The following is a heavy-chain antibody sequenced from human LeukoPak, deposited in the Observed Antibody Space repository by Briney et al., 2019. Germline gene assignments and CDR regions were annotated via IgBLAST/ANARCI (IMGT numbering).Heavy chain of an antibody. CDR1: AFAFSSNW. J-gene: IGHJ4*02. CDR3: ARDLHPRYYLPDY. V-gene: IGHV3-7*04. Sequence: GGSLRLSCVASAFAFSSNWMSWVRQAPGKGLEWVASIKEDGSETYYVDSVKGRFTISRDNAKNSLYLQMNSLRAEDTAVYYCARDLHPRYYLPDYWGQGTLATVSS. D-gene: IGHD1-26*01. CDR2: IKEDGSET.